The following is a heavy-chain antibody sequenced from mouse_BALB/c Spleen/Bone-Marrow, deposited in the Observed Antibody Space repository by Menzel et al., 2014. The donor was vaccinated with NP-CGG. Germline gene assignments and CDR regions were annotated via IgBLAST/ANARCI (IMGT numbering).Heavy chain of an antibody. CDR2: IDPENGDT. Sequence: VQLKDSGAELVRSGASVKLSCTASGFNIKDYYIHWVKQRPEQGLEWIGWIDPENGDTEYAPKFQGKATMTADTSANTAYLHLSSLTSEDTAVYYCNALLRKEAMDYWGQGTSVTVSS. J-gene: IGHJ4*01. CDR3: NALLRKEAMDY. V-gene: IGHV14-4*02. CDR1: GFNIKDYY. D-gene: IGHD1-1*01.